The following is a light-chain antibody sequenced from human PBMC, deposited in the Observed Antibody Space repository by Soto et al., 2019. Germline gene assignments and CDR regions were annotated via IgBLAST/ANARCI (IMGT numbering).Light chain of an antibody. Sequence: DVQMTQSPSSLSAFVGDRVTITCRASQGIAPYLACFQQKPGKVPKLLIYATSTLQSGVPSRFSGSVSGTDFTLTINSLQPEDVGTYYCQKYSSAPLTFGGGTKVEIK. CDR2: ATS. CDR3: QKYSSAPLT. CDR1: QGIAPY. V-gene: IGKV1-27*01. J-gene: IGKJ4*01.